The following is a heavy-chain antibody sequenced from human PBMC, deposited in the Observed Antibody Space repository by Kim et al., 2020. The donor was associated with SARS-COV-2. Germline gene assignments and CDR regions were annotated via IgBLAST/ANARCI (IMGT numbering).Heavy chain of an antibody. CDR1: GYTFTGYY. J-gene: IGHJ4*02. V-gene: IGHV1-2*06. CDR3: ARGDIVVVVAAYYFDY. CDR2: INPNSGGT. Sequence: ASVKVSCKASGYTFTGYYMHWVRQAPGQGLEWMGRINPNSGGTNYAQKFQGRVTMTRDTSISTAYMELSRLRSDDTAVYYCARGDIVVVVAAYYFDYWGQGTLVTVSS. D-gene: IGHD2-15*01.